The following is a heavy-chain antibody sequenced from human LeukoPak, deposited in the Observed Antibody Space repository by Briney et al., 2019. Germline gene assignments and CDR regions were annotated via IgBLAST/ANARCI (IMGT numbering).Heavy chain of an antibody. CDR3: ARITMVRGVITPSDAFDI. V-gene: IGHV1-18*01. D-gene: IGHD3-10*01. CDR1: GYTFTSYG. J-gene: IGHJ3*02. Sequence: ASVKVSCKASGYTFTSYGISWVRQAPGQGLEWMGWISAYNGNTNYAQKLQGRVTMTTDTSTSTAYMELRSLRSDDTAVYYCARITMVRGVITPSDAFDIWGQGTMVTVSS. CDR2: ISAYNGNT.